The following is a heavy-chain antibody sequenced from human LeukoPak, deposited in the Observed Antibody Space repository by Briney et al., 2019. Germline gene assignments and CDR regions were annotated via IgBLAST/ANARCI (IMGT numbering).Heavy chain of an antibody. J-gene: IGHJ4*02. Sequence: PGGSLRLSCAASGFTFSNCAMHWVRQAPGKGLEWVAVIWYEGTNEYYAEAVKGRFTTSRDNSKNTLYLQMNSLRAEDSAVYYCARAIVGHTGDYWGQGTLVTVAS. CDR3: ARAIVGHTGDY. CDR2: IWYEGTNE. D-gene: IGHD1-26*01. CDR1: GFTFSNCA. V-gene: IGHV3-33*01.